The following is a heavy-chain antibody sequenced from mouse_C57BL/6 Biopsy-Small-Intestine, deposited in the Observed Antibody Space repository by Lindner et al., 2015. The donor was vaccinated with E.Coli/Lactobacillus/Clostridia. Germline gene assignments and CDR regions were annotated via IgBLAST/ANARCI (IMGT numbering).Heavy chain of an antibody. V-gene: IGHV1-80*01. J-gene: IGHJ1*01. CDR1: GYAFSRYW. CDR2: IYPGDGDT. Sequence: VQLQESGAELVKPGASVKISCKVSGYAFSRYWMNWVKQRPGEGLEWIGQIYPGDGDTNYNGKFKGKATLTADISFSTAYMRLSSLTSEDSAVYFCAGGLPWYFDVWGAGTTVTVSS. CDR3: AGGLPWYFDV. D-gene: IGHD2-4*01.